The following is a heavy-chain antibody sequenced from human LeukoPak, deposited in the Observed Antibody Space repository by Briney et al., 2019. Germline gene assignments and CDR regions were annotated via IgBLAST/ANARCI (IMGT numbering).Heavy chain of an antibody. CDR3: ARGKEAGATRYFDL. CDR2: IYNSGST. D-gene: IGHD1-26*01. Sequence: SETLSLTCTVSGGSISSYYWSWIWQPPEKGLEWIGYIYNSGSTNYNPSLKSRVTISMDTSKNQFSLKLSSVTAAGTAVYYCARGKEAGATRYFDLWGRGTLVTVSS. V-gene: IGHV4-59*01. J-gene: IGHJ2*01. CDR1: GGSISSYY.